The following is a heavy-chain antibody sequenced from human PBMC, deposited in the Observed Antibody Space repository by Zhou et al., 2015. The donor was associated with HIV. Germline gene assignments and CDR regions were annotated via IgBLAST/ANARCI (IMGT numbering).Heavy chain of an antibody. CDR2: IIPILGIA. J-gene: IGHJ3*02. CDR3: ARSGPSRRDAFDI. V-gene: IGHV1-69*02. Sequence: QVQLVQSGAEVKKPGSSVKVSCKASGGTFSSYTISWVRQAPGQGLEWMGRIIPILGIANYAQKFQGRVTITADKSTSTAYMELSSLRSEDTAVYYCARSGPSRRDAFDIWGQGTMVTVSS. CDR1: GGTFSSYT.